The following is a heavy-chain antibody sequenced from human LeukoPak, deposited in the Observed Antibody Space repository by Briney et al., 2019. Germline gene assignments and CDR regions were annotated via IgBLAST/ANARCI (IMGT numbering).Heavy chain of an antibody. CDR1: GGSFSDYY. Sequence: PSETLSLTCTVNGGSFSDYYWTWIRQPPGKGLEWIGEINHGGSTNYNPSLKSRVTMSVDTSKNQFSLKLSFVTAADAAVYYCARGIAIGYCSGGSCYPFDYWGQGTLVTVSS. CDR3: ARGIAIGYCSGGSCYPFDY. V-gene: IGHV4-34*01. J-gene: IGHJ4*02. CDR2: INHGGST. D-gene: IGHD2-15*01.